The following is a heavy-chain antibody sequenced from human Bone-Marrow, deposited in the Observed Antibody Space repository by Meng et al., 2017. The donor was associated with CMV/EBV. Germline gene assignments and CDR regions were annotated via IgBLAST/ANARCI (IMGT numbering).Heavy chain of an antibody. Sequence: ASVKVSCKASGYTFTSYGISWVRQAPGQGLEWMGWISAYNGNTNYAQKLQGRVTMTTDTSTSTAYMELRSLRSDDTAVYYCARWEALGYCSSTSCQPIWGQGTMATVSS. CDR3: ARWEALGYCSSTSCQPI. CDR1: GYTFTSYG. D-gene: IGHD2-2*01. CDR2: ISAYNGNT. J-gene: IGHJ3*02. V-gene: IGHV1-18*01.